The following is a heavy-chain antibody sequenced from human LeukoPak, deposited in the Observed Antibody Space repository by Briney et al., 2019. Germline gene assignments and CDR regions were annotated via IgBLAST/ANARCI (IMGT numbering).Heavy chain of an antibody. CDR3: ARGYYDFDY. V-gene: IGHV1-46*01. Sequence: ASVKVSCKASGYTFTSYYMHWVRQAPGQGLEWMGIINPSGDTTNYAQKFQGRVTMTRDTSTSTVYMDLSSLRSEDTASYYCARGYYDFDYWGQGTLVTVSS. CDR2: INPSGDTT. CDR1: GYTFTSYY. J-gene: IGHJ4*02. D-gene: IGHD3-22*01.